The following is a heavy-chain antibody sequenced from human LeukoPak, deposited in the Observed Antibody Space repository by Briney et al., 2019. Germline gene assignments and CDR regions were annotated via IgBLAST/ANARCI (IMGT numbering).Heavy chain of an antibody. CDR3: ARDPVTMIVPPLHY. CDR2: ISAYNGNT. CDR1: GYTCTSYG. Sequence: ASVKVSCKASGYTCTSYGISWVRQAPGQGLGWVGWISAYNGNTHYAPKLQGSVTMPTDTAPSTAYRELRSLSCDDPAVYSCARDPVTMIVPPLHYWGQRTLLTVSS. V-gene: IGHV1-18*01. D-gene: IGHD3-22*01. J-gene: IGHJ4*02.